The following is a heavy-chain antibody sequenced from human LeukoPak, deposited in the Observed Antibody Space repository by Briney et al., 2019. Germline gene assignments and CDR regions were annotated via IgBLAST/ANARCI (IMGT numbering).Heavy chain of an antibody. CDR2: IYYSGST. V-gene: IGHV4-39*01. CDR3: ASLVAYCISTSCPGGWFDP. D-gene: IGHD2-2*01. CDR1: GGSISSSSYY. J-gene: IGHJ5*02. Sequence: SETLSLTCTVSGGSISSSSYYWGWIRQPPGKGLEWIGSIYYSGSTYYNPSLKSRVTISVDTSKNQFSLKLSSLTAADTAVYYCASLVAYCISTSCPGGWFDPWGREPWSPSPQ.